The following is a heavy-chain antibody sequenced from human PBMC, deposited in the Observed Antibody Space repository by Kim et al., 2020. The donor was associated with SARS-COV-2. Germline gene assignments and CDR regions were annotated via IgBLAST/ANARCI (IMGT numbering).Heavy chain of an antibody. CDR3: VSCSFTMTYAFDI. Sequence: GGSLRLSCAASGFTFSNAWMSWVRQAPGKGLEWVGRIKSKTDGGTTDYAAPVKGRFTISRDDSKNTLYLQMNSLKTEDTAVYYCVSCSFTMTYAFDIWGQGTMGTVSS. D-gene: IGHD4-17*01. V-gene: IGHV3-15*01. CDR2: IKSKTDGGTT. J-gene: IGHJ3*02. CDR1: GFTFSNAW.